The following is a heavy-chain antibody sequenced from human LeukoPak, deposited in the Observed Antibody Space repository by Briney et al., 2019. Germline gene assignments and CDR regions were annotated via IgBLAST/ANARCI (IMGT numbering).Heavy chain of an antibody. CDR2: IYHSGST. CDR3: ARDRSVEGAFDI. Sequence: SETLSLTCAVSGGSISSGGYSWSWIRQPPGTGLEWIGYIYHSGSTYYNPSLKSRVTISVDRSKNQFSLKLSSVTAADTAVYYCARDRSVEGAFDIWGQGTMVTVSS. V-gene: IGHV4-30-2*01. CDR1: GGSISSGGYS. J-gene: IGHJ3*02.